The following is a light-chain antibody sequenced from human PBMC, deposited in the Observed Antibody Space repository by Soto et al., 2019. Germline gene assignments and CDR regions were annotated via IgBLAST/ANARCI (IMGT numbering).Light chain of an antibody. CDR3: QQYKSWPYT. CDR1: QSLNSN. V-gene: IGKV3-15*01. J-gene: IGKJ2*01. CDR2: GAS. Sequence: EIVMTQSPATLSVSPGDRATLSCRASQSLNSNLAWYQQKPGQAPRLLIYGASTRATGIPARFSGSGSGTEFTLTISSLQSEDFAVYYCQQYKSWPYTFGQGTKLEIK.